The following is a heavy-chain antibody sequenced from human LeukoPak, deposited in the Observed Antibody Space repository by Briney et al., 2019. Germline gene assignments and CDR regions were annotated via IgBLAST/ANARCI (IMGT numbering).Heavy chain of an antibody. Sequence: SETLSLTCTVSGGSISSGSYYWSWIRRPAGKGLEWVGRTYTSGSTIYNPSLESRVTISLDTSKNQFSLKLCSVTAADTAVYYCARYSSLSGWFDPWGQGTLVTVSS. CDR2: TYTSGST. D-gene: IGHD2-15*01. CDR3: ARYSSLSGWFDP. J-gene: IGHJ5*02. CDR1: GGSISSGSYY. V-gene: IGHV4-61*02.